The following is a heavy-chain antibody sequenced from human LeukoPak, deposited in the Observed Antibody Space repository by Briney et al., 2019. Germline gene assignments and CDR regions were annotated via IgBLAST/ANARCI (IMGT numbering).Heavy chain of an antibody. CDR1: GYTFTSYG. D-gene: IGHD3-3*01. CDR2: ISAYNGNT. V-gene: IGHV1-18*01. Sequence: ASVKVSCKASGYTFTSYGISWVRQAPGQGLEWMGWISAYNGNTNYAQKLQGRVTMTTGTSTSTAYMELRSLRSDDTAVYYCARDTGNDFWSGYALGYYYYGLDVWGQGTTVTVSS. CDR3: ARDTGNDFWSGYALGYYYYGLDV. J-gene: IGHJ6*02.